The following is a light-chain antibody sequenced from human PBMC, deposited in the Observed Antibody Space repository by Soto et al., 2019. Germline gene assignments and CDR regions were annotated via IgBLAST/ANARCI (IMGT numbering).Light chain of an antibody. CDR3: QQRSNWPLVT. CDR1: QSVSSY. J-gene: IGKJ3*01. Sequence: EIVLTQSPATLSLSPGERATLSCRASQSVSSYLAWYQQKPGQAPRLLIYDASNRATGIPARFSGSGSGTDFTLTISSLEPEDFAVYYCQQRSNWPLVTFGPGTKVYIK. CDR2: DAS. V-gene: IGKV3-11*01.